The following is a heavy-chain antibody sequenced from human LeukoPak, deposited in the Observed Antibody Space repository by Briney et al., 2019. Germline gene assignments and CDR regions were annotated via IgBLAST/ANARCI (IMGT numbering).Heavy chain of an antibody. CDR3: AKVEVSGGHFDY. CDR1: GFTFSSFA. D-gene: IGHD3-10*01. CDR2: ISGSGGNT. Sequence: GGSLRLSCAASGFTFSSFAMTWVRQAPGKGLEWVSGISGSGGNTFYADSVKGRFTISRDNSKNTLYLQMNSLRAEDTAVYYCAKVEVSGGHFDYWGQGTLVTVSS. V-gene: IGHV3-23*01. J-gene: IGHJ4*02.